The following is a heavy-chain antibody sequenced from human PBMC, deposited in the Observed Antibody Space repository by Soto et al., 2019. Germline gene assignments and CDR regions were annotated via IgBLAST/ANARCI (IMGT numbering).Heavy chain of an antibody. J-gene: IGHJ6*02. Sequence: PGGSLRLSCTASGFTFGDYAMSWVRQAPGKGLEWVGLIRSKAYGGTTEYAASVKGRFTISRDDSKSIAYLQMNSLKTEDTAVYYCTRAAYAHYGMDVWGQGTTVTVSS. CDR1: GFTFGDYA. CDR3: TRAAYAHYGMDV. V-gene: IGHV3-49*04. CDR2: IRSKAYGGTT. D-gene: IGHD4-17*01.